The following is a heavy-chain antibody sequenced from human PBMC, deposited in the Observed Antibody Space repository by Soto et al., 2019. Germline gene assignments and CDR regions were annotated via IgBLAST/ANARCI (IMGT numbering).Heavy chain of an antibody. V-gene: IGHV3-23*01. Sequence: GGSLRLSCAASGFTFSSYAMSWVRQAPGKGLEWVSAISGSGGSAYYADSVKGRFTISRDNSKNTLYLQMNSLRAEDTAVYYCAKDRGSSTIFGVVIIHAFDIWGQGTMVTVSS. CDR3: AKDRGSSTIFGVVIIHAFDI. J-gene: IGHJ3*02. CDR2: ISGSGGSA. CDR1: GFTFSSYA. D-gene: IGHD3-3*01.